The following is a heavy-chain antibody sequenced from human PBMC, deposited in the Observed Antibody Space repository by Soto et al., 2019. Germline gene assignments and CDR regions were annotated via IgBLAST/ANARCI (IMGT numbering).Heavy chain of an antibody. Sequence: GASVKLSCKASGYTFTNYGISWVRQAPEQGLEWMGWISAYNGNTKYAQKLQGRVTMTTDTSTSTAYMELRSLRSDDTAVYYCARGVGSGSYYNQYNWFDPWGQGTLVTVSS. V-gene: IGHV1-18*01. D-gene: IGHD3-10*01. J-gene: IGHJ5*02. CDR1: GYTFTNYG. CDR2: ISAYNGNT. CDR3: ARGVGSGSYYNQYNWFDP.